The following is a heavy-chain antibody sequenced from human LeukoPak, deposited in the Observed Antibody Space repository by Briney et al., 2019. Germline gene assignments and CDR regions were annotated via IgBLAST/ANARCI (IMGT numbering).Heavy chain of an antibody. V-gene: IGHV3-7*01. J-gene: IGHJ4*02. Sequence: GGSLRLSCGASGFTFSSHWMSWVRQPPGKGLEWVANIKQDGRDKYYVDSVKGRLTISRDNAKNSLYLQMNSLRAEDTTVYCCAREGYCGQGTLWTVSS. CDR1: GFTFSSHW. CDR3: AREGY. CDR2: IKQDGRDK.